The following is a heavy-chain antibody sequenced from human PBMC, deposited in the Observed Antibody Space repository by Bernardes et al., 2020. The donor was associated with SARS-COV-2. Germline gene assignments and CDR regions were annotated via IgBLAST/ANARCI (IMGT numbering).Heavy chain of an antibody. J-gene: IGHJ4*02. Sequence: ASVKVSCKASGYTFTSYGISWVRQAPGQGLEWMGWISAYNDNTNYAQKLQSRVTMTTDTSTSTAYMELRSLRSDDTAVYYCAREDIGYCSGGSCQPFDYWGQGTLVTVSS. CDR3: AREDIGYCSGGSCQPFDY. CDR2: ISAYNDNT. V-gene: IGHV1-18*01. CDR1: GYTFTSYG. D-gene: IGHD2-15*01.